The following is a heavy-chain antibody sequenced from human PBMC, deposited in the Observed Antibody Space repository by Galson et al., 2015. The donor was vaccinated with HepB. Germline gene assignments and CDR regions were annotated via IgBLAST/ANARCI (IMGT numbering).Heavy chain of an antibody. CDR3: ATYDILTGYYSDDGDY. CDR2: ISYDGSNK. Sequence: SLRLSCAASGFTFSSYGMHWVRQAPGKGLEWVAVISYDGSNKYYADSVKGRFTISRDNSKNTLYLQMNSLRAEDTAVYYCATYDILTGYYSDDGDYWGQGTLVTVSS. D-gene: IGHD3-9*01. V-gene: IGHV3-30*03. CDR1: GFTFSSYG. J-gene: IGHJ4*02.